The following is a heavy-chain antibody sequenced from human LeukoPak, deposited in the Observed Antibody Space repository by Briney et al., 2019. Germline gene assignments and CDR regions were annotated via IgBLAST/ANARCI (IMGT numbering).Heavy chain of an antibody. Sequence: GGSLRLSCAASGFTFSSYSMNWVRQAPGKGLEWVSSISSSSSYIYYADSVKGRFTISRDNAKNSLYLQMNSLRAEDTAVYYCARRTLRWLQFKDWGQGTLVTVSS. CDR2: ISSSSSYI. CDR3: ARRTLRWLQFKD. V-gene: IGHV3-21*01. D-gene: IGHD5-24*01. J-gene: IGHJ4*02. CDR1: GFTFSSYS.